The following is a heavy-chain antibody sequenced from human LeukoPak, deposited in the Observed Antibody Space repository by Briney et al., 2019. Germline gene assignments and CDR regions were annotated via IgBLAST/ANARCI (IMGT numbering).Heavy chain of an antibody. CDR3: ARGPPRGKYYYMDV. CDR1: GFTFSSFD. Sequence: GGSLRLSCAASGFTFSSFDMHWVRQPTGQGLEWVSTIGTASDTYYPGSVEGRFTLSRDNARNSLYLQMNSLTAGDTAVYYCARGPPRGKYYYMDVWGKGTTVTISS. CDR2: IGTASDT. J-gene: IGHJ6*03. V-gene: IGHV3-13*01. D-gene: IGHD1-1*01.